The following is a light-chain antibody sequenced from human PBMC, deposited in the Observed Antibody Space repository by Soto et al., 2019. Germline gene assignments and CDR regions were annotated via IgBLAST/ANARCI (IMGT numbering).Light chain of an antibody. CDR2: EGS. Sequence: QSALTQPASVSGSPGQSITISCTGTSSDVGGYNLVSWYQQHPGKAPKLMIYEGSKRPSGVSNRFSASKSGNTASLTISGLQAEDEADYYCCSYAGSSTVVFGGGTQLTVL. CDR1: SSDVGGYNL. CDR3: CSYAGSSTVV. J-gene: IGLJ2*01. V-gene: IGLV2-23*01.